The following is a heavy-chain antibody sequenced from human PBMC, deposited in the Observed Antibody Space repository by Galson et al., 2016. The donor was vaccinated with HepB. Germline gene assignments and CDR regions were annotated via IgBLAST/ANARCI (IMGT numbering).Heavy chain of an antibody. D-gene: IGHD5-24*01. CDR2: ISFSATTI. V-gene: IGHV3-11*01. Sequence: SLRLSCAASGFTFSHYYMNWIRQAPGQGLEWVSSISFSATTIYYADSVKGRFTISRDNTKNSLYLQMDNLRVDDTAVYYCARDLGSMANDAFHIWGQGTMVTVSS. CDR1: GFTFSHYY. J-gene: IGHJ3*02. CDR3: ARDLGSMANDAFHI.